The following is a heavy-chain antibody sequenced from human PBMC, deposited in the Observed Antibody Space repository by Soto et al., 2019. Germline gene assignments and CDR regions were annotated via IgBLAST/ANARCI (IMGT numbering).Heavy chain of an antibody. J-gene: IGHJ4*02. Sequence: GSLRLSCAASGFTFSNSWMHWVRQVSGKGLEWVSRINADGTSTSYADSVKGRFTISRDNAKNTLYLHDNSLRAEDTAVYYCVKVLARGVGVPRFYFDSWGQGALVTVSS. CDR2: INADGTST. V-gene: IGHV3-74*01. D-gene: IGHD2-2*01. CDR1: GFTFSNSW. CDR3: VKVLARGVGVPRFYFDS.